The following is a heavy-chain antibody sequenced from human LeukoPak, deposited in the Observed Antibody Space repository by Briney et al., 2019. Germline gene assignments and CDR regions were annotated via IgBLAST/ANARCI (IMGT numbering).Heavy chain of an antibody. CDR2: IYSGDST. Sequence: GGSLRLSCAASGFTFSSYAMSWVRQAPGRGLEWVSVIYSGDSTYYADSVKGRFTISRDNSKNTLYLQMNSLRAEDTAVYYCARGVVVAAKYYYGMDVWGQGTTVTVSS. CDR3: ARGVVVAAKYYYGMDV. V-gene: IGHV3-53*01. CDR1: GFTFSSYA. J-gene: IGHJ6*02. D-gene: IGHD2-15*01.